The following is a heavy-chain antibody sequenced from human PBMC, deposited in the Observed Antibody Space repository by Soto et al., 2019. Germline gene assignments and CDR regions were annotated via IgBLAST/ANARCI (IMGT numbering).Heavy chain of an antibody. Sequence: SETLSLTCTVSGGSISSGGYYWSWIRQHPGKGLEWIGYIYYSGSTYYNPSLKSRVTISVDTSKNQFSLKLSSVTAADTAVYYCARVQEDVWSGYSNWFDPWGQGTLVTV. D-gene: IGHD3-3*01. J-gene: IGHJ5*02. CDR1: GGSISSGGYY. CDR3: ARVQEDVWSGYSNWFDP. CDR2: IYYSGST. V-gene: IGHV4-31*03.